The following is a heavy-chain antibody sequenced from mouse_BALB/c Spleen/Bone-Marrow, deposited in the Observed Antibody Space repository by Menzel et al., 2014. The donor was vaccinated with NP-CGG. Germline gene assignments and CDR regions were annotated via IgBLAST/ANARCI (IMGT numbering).Heavy chain of an antibody. Sequence: VQLQQSGAELVKPGASVKLSCTASGFNIKDTYMHWVKQRPEQGLEWIGRIDPANGNTKYDPKFQGKATITADTSSNTAPPHISRVTHEDTAVYFCAIYVYGYSTVYRGQGTPLTLSS. CDR1: GFNIKDTY. J-gene: IGHJ2*01. D-gene: IGHD2-2*01. CDR2: IDPANGNT. CDR3: AIYVYGYSTVY. V-gene: IGHV14-3*02.